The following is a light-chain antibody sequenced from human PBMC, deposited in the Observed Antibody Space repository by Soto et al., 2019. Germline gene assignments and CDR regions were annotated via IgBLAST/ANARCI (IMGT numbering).Light chain of an antibody. Sequence: DIQMTQSPSSVSVSVGDRVTITCRASQSISSSLAWYQQKPGTVPKLLIYAASSLQSGVPSRFSGSGAGTEFTLSITSLQPEDFGTYYGQQGDSFPITCGQGTRLDIK. V-gene: IGKV1-12*01. J-gene: IGKJ5*01. CDR1: QSISSS. CDR2: AAS. CDR3: QQGDSFPIT.